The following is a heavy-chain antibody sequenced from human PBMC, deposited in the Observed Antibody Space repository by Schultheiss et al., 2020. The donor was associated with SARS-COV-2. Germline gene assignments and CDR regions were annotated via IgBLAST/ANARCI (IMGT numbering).Heavy chain of an antibody. CDR1: GGSISSSSYY. V-gene: IGHV4-39*07. Sequence: SETLSLTCTVSGGSISSSSYYWGWIRQPPGKGLEWIGSIYYSGSTYYNPSLKSRVTISVDTSKNQFSLKLSSVTAADTAVYYCARSHCGGDCYYLDYWGQGTLVTVSS. CDR3: ARSHCGGDCYYLDY. CDR2: IYYSGST. D-gene: IGHD2-21*02. J-gene: IGHJ4*02.